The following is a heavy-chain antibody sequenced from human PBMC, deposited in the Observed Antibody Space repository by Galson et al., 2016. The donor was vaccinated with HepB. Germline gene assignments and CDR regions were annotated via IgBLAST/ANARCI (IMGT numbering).Heavy chain of an antibody. D-gene: IGHD1-26*01. J-gene: IGHJ6*02. CDR1: GLSVGNSY. V-gene: IGHV3-53*01. CDR3: ARDNSEVYYYAMDV. Sequence: SLRLSCAASGLSVGNSYMSWVRQAPGKGLDWVSAIYSEGNTYYADSVKGRFTISKDSSENTLYLQMSSLRAEDTAVYYCARDNSEVYYYAMDVWGQGTTVTVSS. CDR2: IYSEGNT.